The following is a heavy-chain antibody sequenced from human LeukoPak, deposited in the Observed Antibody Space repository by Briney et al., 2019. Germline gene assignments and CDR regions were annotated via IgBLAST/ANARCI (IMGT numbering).Heavy chain of an antibody. CDR3: AKDIFHGSGSSSDY. CDR1: GFTFSTYS. CDR2: ISSSSSYI. J-gene: IGHJ4*02. V-gene: IGHV3-21*04. D-gene: IGHD3-10*01. Sequence: GGSLRLSCAASGFTFSTYSMNWVRQTPGKGLEWVSSISSSSSYIYYADSVKGRFTISRDNSKNSLYLQMNSLRTEDTALYYCAKDIFHGSGSSSDYWGQGTLVTVSS.